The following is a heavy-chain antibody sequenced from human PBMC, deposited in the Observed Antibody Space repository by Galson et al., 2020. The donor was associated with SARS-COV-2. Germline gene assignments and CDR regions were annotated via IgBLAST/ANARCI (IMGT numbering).Heavy chain of an antibody. D-gene: IGHD6-13*01. CDR1: GFTFSSYD. CDR2: IGTAGDT. Sequence: GGSLRLSCAASGFTFSSYDMHWVRQATGKGLEWVSAIGTAGDTYYPGSVKGRFTISRENAKNSLYLQMNSLRAGDTAVYYCARGVQQLVRLSYYYYMDVWGKGTTVTVSS. CDR3: ARGVQQLVRLSYYYYMDV. V-gene: IGHV3-13*01. J-gene: IGHJ6*03.